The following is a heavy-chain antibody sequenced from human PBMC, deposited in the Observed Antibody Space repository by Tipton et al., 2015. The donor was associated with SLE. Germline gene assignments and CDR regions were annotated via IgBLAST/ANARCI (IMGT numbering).Heavy chain of an antibody. CDR3: ARLIAARLPFDY. CDR2: INHSGST. J-gene: IGHJ4*02. D-gene: IGHD6-6*01. V-gene: IGHV4-34*01. Sequence: LRLSCTVSGGSFSGYYWSWIRQPPGKGLEWIGEINHSGSTKYNPSLKSRVTISVDTSKKQFSLNLSSVTAADTAVYYCARLIAARLPFDYWGQGTLVTVSS. CDR1: GGSFSGYY.